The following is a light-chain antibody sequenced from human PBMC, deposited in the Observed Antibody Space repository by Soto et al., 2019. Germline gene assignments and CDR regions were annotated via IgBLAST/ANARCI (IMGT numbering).Light chain of an antibody. Sequence: QSVLTQPPSASGTPGQRVTISCSGSSSNIGRDPVNWYQQLPGTAPKLLIYTNNQRPSGVPDRFSGSKSGTSASLAISGLQSEDEADYYCAAWDDGLKGVVFGGGTKLTVL. CDR1: SSNIGRDP. V-gene: IGLV1-44*01. CDR2: TNN. J-gene: IGLJ2*01. CDR3: AAWDDGLKGVV.